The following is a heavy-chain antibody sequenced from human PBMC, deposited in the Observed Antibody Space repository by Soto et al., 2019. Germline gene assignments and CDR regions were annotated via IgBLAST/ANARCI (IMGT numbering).Heavy chain of an antibody. Sequence: GGSLILSCAASGFTFSSYSMNWVRQAPGKGLEWVSSISSSSSYIYYADSVKGRFTISRDNAKNSLYLQMNSLRAEDTAVYYCARIDMRYCSGGSCYWPFDYWGQGTLVTVSS. CDR2: ISSSSSYI. CDR1: GFTFSSYS. D-gene: IGHD2-15*01. V-gene: IGHV3-21*01. J-gene: IGHJ4*02. CDR3: ARIDMRYCSGGSCYWPFDY.